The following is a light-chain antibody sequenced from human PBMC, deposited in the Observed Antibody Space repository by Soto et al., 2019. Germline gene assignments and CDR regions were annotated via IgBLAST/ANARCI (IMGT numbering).Light chain of an antibody. CDR1: RDIKNY. CDR3: QQIYSFPPT. Sequence: DTQMTQSPSAVSASIGDRVIITCRASRDIKNYLAWYHQRPGAAPKLLIYDGSSLHSGVPSTISGSGSGREFSLVISRLQPDDFGTFFCQQIYSFPPTFGGGTKVAI. V-gene: IGKV1-12*01. J-gene: IGKJ4*02. CDR2: DGS.